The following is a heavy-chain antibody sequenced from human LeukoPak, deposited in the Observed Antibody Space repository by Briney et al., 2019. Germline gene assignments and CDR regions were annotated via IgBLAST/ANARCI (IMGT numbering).Heavy chain of an antibody. D-gene: IGHD3-22*01. CDR2: ISAYNGNT. J-gene: IGHJ6*03. CDR1: GYTFTGYY. Sequence: GASVTVSCKASGYTFTGYYMHWVRQAPGQGLEWMGWISAYNGNTNYAQKLQGRVTMTTDTSTSTAYMELRSLRSDDTAVYYCATTEVIPHYYYYYYMDVWGKGTTVTVSS. V-gene: IGHV1-18*04. CDR3: ATTEVIPHYYYYYYMDV.